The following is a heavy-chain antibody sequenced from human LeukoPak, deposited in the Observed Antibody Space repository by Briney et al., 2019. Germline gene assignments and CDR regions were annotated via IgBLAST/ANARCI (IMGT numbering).Heavy chain of an antibody. Sequence: SETLSLTCTVSGGSISSSYWSWIRQPPGKGLEWIGYIYYTGSTTYNPSLKSRVTISVDTSKNQFSLKLRSVAAADTAVYYCARFKRAGGWSYFDYWGQGTLVTVSS. CDR3: ARFKRAGGWSYFDY. D-gene: IGHD6-19*01. J-gene: IGHJ4*02. CDR2: IYYTGST. V-gene: IGHV4-59*01. CDR1: GGSISSSY.